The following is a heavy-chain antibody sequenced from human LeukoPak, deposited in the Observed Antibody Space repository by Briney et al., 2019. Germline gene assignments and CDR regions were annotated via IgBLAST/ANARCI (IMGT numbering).Heavy chain of an antibody. D-gene: IGHD3-22*01. V-gene: IGHV1-69*06. CDR2: IIPIFGTA. CDR1: GGTFSSYA. CDR3: ARKVPNDSSGYYYRGQFDP. Sequence: SVKVSCKASGGTFSSYAISWVRQAPGQGLEWMGGIIPIFGTANYAQKFQGRVTITADKSTRTAYMELSSLRSEGTAVYYCARKVPNDSSGYYYRGQFDPWGQGTLVTVSS. J-gene: IGHJ5*02.